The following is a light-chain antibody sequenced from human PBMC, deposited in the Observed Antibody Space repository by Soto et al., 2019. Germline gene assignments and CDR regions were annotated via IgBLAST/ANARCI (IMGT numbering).Light chain of an antibody. CDR1: SSDGGGYNY. CDR3: CSYAGSFVV. CDR2: DVN. V-gene: IGLV2-11*01. J-gene: IGLJ2*01. Sequence: QSALTQPRSVSGSPGQSVTISCTGTSSDGGGYNYVSWYLHHPGKAPKVMIYDVNKRPSGVPDRFSGSKSDNTASLTISGLQAEDEADYYCCSYAGSFVVFGGGTQLTVL.